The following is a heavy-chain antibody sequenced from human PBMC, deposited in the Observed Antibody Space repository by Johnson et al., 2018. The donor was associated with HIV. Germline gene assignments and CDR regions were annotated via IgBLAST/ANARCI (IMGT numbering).Heavy chain of an antibody. V-gene: IGHV3-30*19. CDR3: ARTRQGAFDI. CDR2: ISYDGSNK. J-gene: IGHJ3*02. CDR1: GFSFIDYA. Sequence: QVQLVESGGGVVQPGGSLRLSCAASGFSFIDYAMIWVRQAPGKGLEWVAVISYDGSNKYYADSVKGRFTISRDNSKNTLYLQMNSLRPQDTAVYYCARTRQGAFDIWGQGTMVTVSS.